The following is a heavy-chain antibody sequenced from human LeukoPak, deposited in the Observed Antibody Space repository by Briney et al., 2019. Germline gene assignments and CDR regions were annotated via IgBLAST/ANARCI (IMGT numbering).Heavy chain of an antibody. CDR3: ARDEPGGGATTNDY. CDR2: ISGTSGSI. CDR1: GFTFSGFA. Sequence: GSLRLSCAASGFTFSGFAMNWVRQAPGKGLEWVAYISGTSGSIYYADSVKGRFSIARDNAKNSLYLQMNSLRAEDTAVYFCARDEPGGGATTNDYWGQGTLVTVSS. V-gene: IGHV3-48*01. D-gene: IGHD1-26*01. J-gene: IGHJ4*02.